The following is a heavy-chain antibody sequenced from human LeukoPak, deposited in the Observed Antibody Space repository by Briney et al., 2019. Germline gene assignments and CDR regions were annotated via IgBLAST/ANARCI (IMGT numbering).Heavy chain of an antibody. D-gene: IGHD2-2*01. V-gene: IGHV3-30-3*01. J-gene: IGHJ4*02. CDR3: ARAQYCSSTSCPRVYYFDY. CDR1: GFTFSSYA. Sequence: PGGSLRLSCAASGFTFSSYAMHWIRQAPGKGLEWVAVISYDGSNKYYADSVKGRFTISRDNSKNTLYLQMNSLRAEDTAVYYCARAQYCSSTSCPRVYYFDYWGQGTLVTVSS. CDR2: ISYDGSNK.